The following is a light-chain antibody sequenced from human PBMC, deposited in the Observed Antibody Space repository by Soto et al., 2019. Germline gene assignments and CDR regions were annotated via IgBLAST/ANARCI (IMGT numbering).Light chain of an antibody. V-gene: IGKV3-20*01. CDR3: QKYGSSSIT. CDR2: DAS. Sequence: DIVLTQSPGTLSLSPGERGTLSCTASQSVSTNVAWYQQKPGQAPRLLIFDASSRATGIPDRFSGSGAGTDFTLTISRLEPEDVAVYYCQKYGSSSITLGQGTRLEI. CDR1: QSVSTN. J-gene: IGKJ5*01.